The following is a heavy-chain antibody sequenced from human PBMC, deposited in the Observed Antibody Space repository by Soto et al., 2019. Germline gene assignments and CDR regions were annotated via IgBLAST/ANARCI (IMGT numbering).Heavy chain of an antibody. CDR1: GFTVSSNY. Sequence: PVGSLRLSCVASGFTVSSNYMSWVRQAPGKGLEWVSVIYSGGSTYYADSVKGRFTISRDNSKNTLYLQMNSPRAEDTAVYYCARVHVGSGWPYDYWGQGTLVTVSS. CDR2: IYSGGST. CDR3: ARVHVGSGWPYDY. J-gene: IGHJ4*02. D-gene: IGHD6-19*01. V-gene: IGHV3-53*01.